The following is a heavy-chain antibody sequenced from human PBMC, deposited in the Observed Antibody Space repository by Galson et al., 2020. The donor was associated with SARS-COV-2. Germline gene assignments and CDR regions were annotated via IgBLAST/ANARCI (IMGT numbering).Heavy chain of an antibody. CDR3: ARDRSGWQYYFDY. CDR1: GYSISSGGYS. J-gene: IGHJ4*02. D-gene: IGHD6-19*01. CDR2: IYHSGNT. V-gene: IGHV4-30-2*01. Sequence: ETSETLSLTCAVSGYSISSGGYSWNWIRQPPGKGLEWIGYIYHSGNTYYNPSLKSRLTISVDRSKNQFSLKLSSVTAADTAVYYCARDRSGWQYYFDYWGQGTLVTVSS.